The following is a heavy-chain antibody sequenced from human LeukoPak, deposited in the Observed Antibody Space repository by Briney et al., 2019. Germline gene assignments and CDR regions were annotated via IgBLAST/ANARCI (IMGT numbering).Heavy chain of an antibody. J-gene: IGHJ4*02. CDR2: IRSKAYGGTT. CDR3: TSLVPAAKTFDY. V-gene: IGHV3-49*03. CDR1: SSGGYY. Sequence: SSGGYYWSWIRQHPGKGLEWVGFIRSKAYGGTTEYAASVKGRFTISRDDSKSIAYLQMNSLKTEDTAVYYCTSLVPAAKTFDYWGQGTLVTVSS. D-gene: IGHD2-2*01.